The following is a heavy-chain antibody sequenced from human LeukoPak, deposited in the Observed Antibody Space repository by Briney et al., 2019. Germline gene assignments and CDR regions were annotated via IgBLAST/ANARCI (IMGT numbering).Heavy chain of an antibody. D-gene: IGHD3-22*01. CDR1: GFTFSSYA. CDR3: ARDSLNIYDSSGYYASWFDP. V-gene: IGHV3-48*01. Sequence: PGGSLRLSCAASGFTFSSYAMSWVRQAPGNGLEWVSSISSSAATIHYADSVKGRFTISRDNAKNSLYLQMNSLRAEDTAVYYCARDSLNIYDSSGYYASWFDPWGQGTLVTVSS. J-gene: IGHJ5*02. CDR2: ISSSAATI.